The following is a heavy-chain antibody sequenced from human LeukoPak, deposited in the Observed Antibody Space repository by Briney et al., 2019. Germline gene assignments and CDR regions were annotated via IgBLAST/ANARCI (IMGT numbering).Heavy chain of an antibody. D-gene: IGHD7-27*01. CDR2: IKQDGSEK. CDR1: GFTFSSYW. Sequence: GGSLRLSCAASGFTFSSYWMSWVRQAPGKGLEWVANIKQDGSEKYYVDSVKGRFTISRDNSKNTLYLQMNSLRAEDTAVYYCARDLRLGLFDYWGQGTLVTVSS. CDR3: ARDLRLGLFDY. V-gene: IGHV3-7*01. J-gene: IGHJ4*02.